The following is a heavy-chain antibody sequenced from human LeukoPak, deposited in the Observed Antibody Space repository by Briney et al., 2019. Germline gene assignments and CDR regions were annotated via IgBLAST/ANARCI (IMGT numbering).Heavy chain of an antibody. CDR1: GGTFSSYA. CDR3: ARGIEMATIRYYFGY. J-gene: IGHJ4*02. CDR2: IIPIFGTA. D-gene: IGHD5-24*01. Sequence: ASVKVSCKASGGTFSSYAISWVRQAPGQGLEWMGGIIPIFGTANYAQKFQGRVTITADESTSTAYMELSSLRSEDTAVYYCARGIEMATIRYYFGYWGQGTLVTVSS. V-gene: IGHV1-69*13.